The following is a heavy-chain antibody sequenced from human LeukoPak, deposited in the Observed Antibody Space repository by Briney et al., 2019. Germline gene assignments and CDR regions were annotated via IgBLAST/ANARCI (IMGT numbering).Heavy chain of an antibody. CDR3: ARDSHSSGWYLPDY. CDR1: GYAFTTPY. J-gene: IGHJ4*02. CDR2: INLSGGDT. D-gene: IGHD6-19*01. V-gene: IGHV1-46*04. Sequence: GPSVKLSCKASGYAFTTPYMHWVRQSPGQRPEGLGAINLSGGDTRYAQNLQGRVAMARDTSISTAYMELSSLRSDDTAVYYCARDSHSSGWYLPDYWGQGTLVTVSS.